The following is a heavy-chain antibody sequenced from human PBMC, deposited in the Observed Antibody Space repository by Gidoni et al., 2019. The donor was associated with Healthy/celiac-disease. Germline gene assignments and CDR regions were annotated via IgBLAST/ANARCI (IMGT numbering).Heavy chain of an antibody. D-gene: IGHD3-3*01. CDR2: ISYDGSNK. Sequence: QVQLVESGGGVVQPGRSLRLSCAASGLTFSSYGMHWVRQAPGKGLEGVAVISYDGSNKYYADSVKGRFTISRDNSKNTLYLQMNSLRAEDTAVYYCAKEAYYDFWSGYHRGPYFDYWGQGTLVTVSS. V-gene: IGHV3-30*18. J-gene: IGHJ4*02. CDR3: AKEAYYDFWSGYHRGPYFDY. CDR1: GLTFSSYG.